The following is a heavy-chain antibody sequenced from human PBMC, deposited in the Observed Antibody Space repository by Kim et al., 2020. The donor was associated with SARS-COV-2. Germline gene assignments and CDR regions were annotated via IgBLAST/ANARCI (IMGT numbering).Heavy chain of an antibody. J-gene: IGHJ2*01. V-gene: IGHV3-23*01. D-gene: IGHD2-21*02. Sequence: GGSLRLSCAASGFTFSHSAMSWVRQAPGKGLEWVSGIFGSGSGKYYADSVKGRFTISRDNSENILYLQMHNLRAEDTAVYYCAKHLHVTTVTLYWFFELWGRGTLVTVSS. CDR3: AKHLHVTTVTLYWFFEL. CDR2: IFGSGSGK. CDR1: GFTFSHSA.